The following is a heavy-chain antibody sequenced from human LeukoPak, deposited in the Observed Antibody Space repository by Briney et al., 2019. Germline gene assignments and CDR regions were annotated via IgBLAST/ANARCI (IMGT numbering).Heavy chain of an antibody. Sequence: GGSLRLSCAASGFTFSTYTMNWVRQAPGKGLEWVSSISSGSSYIYYADSVKGRFTISRDNSKNTLYLQMGSLRAEDMAVYYCARGEDTAMVTSFDYWGQGTLVTVSS. D-gene: IGHD5-18*01. CDR3: ARGEDTAMVTSFDY. V-gene: IGHV3-21*01. J-gene: IGHJ4*02. CDR1: GFTFSTYT. CDR2: ISSGSSYI.